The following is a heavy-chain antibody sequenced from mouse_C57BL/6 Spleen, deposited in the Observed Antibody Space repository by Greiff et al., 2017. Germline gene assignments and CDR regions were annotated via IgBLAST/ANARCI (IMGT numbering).Heavy chain of an antibody. CDR3: ASSYSNWYFDV. Sequence: QVQLQQPGPELVKPGASVKLSCKASGYTFTSYWMHWVKQRPGQGLEWIGNINPSNGGTNYNEKFKSKATLTVDKSSRTAYMRLSSLTSEDSAVYYCASSYSNWYFDVWGTGTTVTVSS. J-gene: IGHJ1*03. CDR1: GYTFTSYW. V-gene: IGHV1-53*01. D-gene: IGHD2-5*01. CDR2: INPSNGGT.